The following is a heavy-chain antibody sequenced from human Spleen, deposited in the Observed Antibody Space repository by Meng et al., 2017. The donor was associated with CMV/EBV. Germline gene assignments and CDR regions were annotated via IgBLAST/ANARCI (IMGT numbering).Heavy chain of an antibody. Sequence: GESLKISCGASGFTFNDYAMHWVRQAPGKGLEWVAVISYDGINKFYADSVKGRFTISRDNSKSTLYLQMTSLRTEDTAVYSCAREKDYDFWSTYYYSFDIWGQGTMVTVSS. J-gene: IGHJ3*02. D-gene: IGHD3-3*01. CDR1: GFTFNDYA. CDR3: AREKDYDFWSTYYYSFDI. V-gene: IGHV3-30-3*01. CDR2: ISYDGINK.